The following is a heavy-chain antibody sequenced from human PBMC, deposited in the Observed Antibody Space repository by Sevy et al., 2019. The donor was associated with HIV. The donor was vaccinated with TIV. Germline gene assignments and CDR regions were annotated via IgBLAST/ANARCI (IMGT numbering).Heavy chain of an antibody. CDR1: GFAFYDYS. Sequence: GGCLRLSCAASGFAFYDYSMSCIRQAPGKGLEWVATLSFGCGKIKYADSVKGRFTISRDNSKNSFYLQMDNLRVEDTALYYCVREWCTRPHDYWGQGTLVTVSS. J-gene: IGHJ4*02. CDR2: LSFGCGKI. CDR3: VREWCTRPHDY. V-gene: IGHV3-23*01. D-gene: IGHD2-8*02.